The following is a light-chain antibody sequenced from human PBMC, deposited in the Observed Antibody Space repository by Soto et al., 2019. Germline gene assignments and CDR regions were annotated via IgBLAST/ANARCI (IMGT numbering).Light chain of an antibody. CDR3: QQDNNLLRGT. Sequence: EIVMTQSPATLSVSTGERATLSCRASQSVSSNLAWYQQKPGQAPRLLIYGASTRATGIPARFSGSGSGTEFTLTISSLQSEDFAIYYCQQDNNLLRGTFGQGTKVDI. CDR1: QSVSSN. V-gene: IGKV3-15*01. J-gene: IGKJ1*01. CDR2: GAS.